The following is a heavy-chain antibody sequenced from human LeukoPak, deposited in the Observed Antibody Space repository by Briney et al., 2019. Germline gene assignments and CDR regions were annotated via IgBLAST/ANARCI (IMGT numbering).Heavy chain of an antibody. Sequence: ASVKLSFTASAYTFTFYYIDLVRQAPGQGLGWKGWINPNSGGTNYAQKFQGRVSMTRDTSISTAYMELSRLRSDDTAVYYCARDARRLGSGWYGSFDYWGQGTLVTVSS. D-gene: IGHD6-19*01. CDR2: INPNSGGT. V-gene: IGHV1-2*02. CDR3: ARDARRLGSGWYGSFDY. J-gene: IGHJ4*02. CDR1: AYTFTFYY.